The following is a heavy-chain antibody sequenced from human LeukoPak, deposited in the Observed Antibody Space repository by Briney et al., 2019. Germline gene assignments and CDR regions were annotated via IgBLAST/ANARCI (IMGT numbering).Heavy chain of an antibody. V-gene: IGHV4-34*01. Sequence: SETLSLTCAVYGGSLSADFWSWIRQPPGKGLEWIGDIHHGGSTMYNPSLESRVTISVDTSKNQFSLRLTSVTAADTAVYYCAREPDRIRFDTWGQGALVTVSS. CDR2: IHHGGST. CDR3: AREPDRIRFDT. CDR1: GGSLSADF. J-gene: IGHJ5*02. D-gene: IGHD1-14*01.